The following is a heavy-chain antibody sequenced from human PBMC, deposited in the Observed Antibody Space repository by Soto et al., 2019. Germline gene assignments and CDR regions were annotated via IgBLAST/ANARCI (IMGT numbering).Heavy chain of an antibody. D-gene: IGHD5-18*01. CDR2: ISGYNGNT. CDR1: GYTFSNYG. Sequence: QVQLVQSGAEVKKPGASVKVSCKASGYTFSNYGISWVRQGPGQGLEWMGWISGYNGNTHYEEKVQDRIKMTTDTRTSTTYPELRSLRSDDTAVDFCARGPGFGFGYSYAFAMDVWGQGTTVTVSS. V-gene: IGHV1-18*01. J-gene: IGHJ6*02. CDR3: ARGPGFGFGYSYAFAMDV.